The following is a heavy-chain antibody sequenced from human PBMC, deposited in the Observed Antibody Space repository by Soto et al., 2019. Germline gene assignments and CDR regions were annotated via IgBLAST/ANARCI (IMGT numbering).Heavy chain of an antibody. V-gene: IGHV4-61*01. CDR3: AKDITMSNHWFNP. CDR1: GCSGNIGTYY. Sequence: SECLSLTCTVPGCSGNIGTYYWRWIRQPPGKGLEWIGFIHYSGSTSYNPSLKGRFTISRDNSKNTLYLQMNSLRGEDTAVYYCAKDITMSNHWFNPWGQGTLVTVSS. D-gene: IGHD3-10*02. J-gene: IGHJ5*02. CDR2: IHYSGST.